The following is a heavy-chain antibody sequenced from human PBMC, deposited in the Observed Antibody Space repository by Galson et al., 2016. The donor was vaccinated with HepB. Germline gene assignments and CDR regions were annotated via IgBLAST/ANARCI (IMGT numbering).Heavy chain of an antibody. CDR3: AKDRVYYYASGTPDLGMDV. V-gene: IGHV3-9*01. D-gene: IGHD3-10*01. CDR2: ISWNSGSI. Sequence: SLRLSCAASGFTFDDYAMYWVCQTPGKGLEWVSGISWNSGSIGYADSVKGRFTISRDNAKKSLYLQMNSLRVEDTALYYCAKDRVYYYASGTPDLGMDVWGPGTTVTVSS. CDR1: GFTFDDYA. J-gene: IGHJ6*02.